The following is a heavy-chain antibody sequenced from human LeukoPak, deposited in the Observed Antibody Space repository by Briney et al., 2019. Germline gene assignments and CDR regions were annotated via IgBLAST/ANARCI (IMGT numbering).Heavy chain of an antibody. CDR3: ARGGYSYGYYFDY. D-gene: IGHD5-18*01. J-gene: IGHJ4*02. CDR1: GFTLSSYS. Sequence: GGSLRLSCAASGFTLSSYSMNWVRQAPGKGLEWVLSISSSSSYIYYADSVKGRFTISRDNAKNSLYLQMNSLRAEDTAVYYCARGGYSYGYYFDYWGQGTLVTVSS. V-gene: IGHV3-21*01. CDR2: ISSSSSYI.